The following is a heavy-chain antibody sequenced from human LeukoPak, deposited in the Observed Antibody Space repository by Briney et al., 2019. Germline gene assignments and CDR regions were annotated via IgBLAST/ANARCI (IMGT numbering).Heavy chain of an antibody. Sequence: GESLQISCKGSGYSFTSYWIGWVRQMPGKGLEWMGIIYPGDSDTRYSPSFQGQVTISADKSISTAYLQWSSLKASDTAMYYCARIFAVVPADLDYWGQGTLVTVSS. CDR1: GYSFTSYW. J-gene: IGHJ4*02. V-gene: IGHV5-51*01. D-gene: IGHD2-2*01. CDR3: ARIFAVVPADLDY. CDR2: IYPGDSDT.